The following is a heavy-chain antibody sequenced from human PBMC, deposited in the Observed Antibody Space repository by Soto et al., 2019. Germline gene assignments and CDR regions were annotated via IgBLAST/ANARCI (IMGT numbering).Heavy chain of an antibody. CDR2: IYYSGST. J-gene: IGHJ5*02. CDR1: GGSISSYY. V-gene: IGHV4-59*01. CDR3: AREYRGMGLMKHPRSRTFDP. Sequence: SETLSLTCTVSGGSISSYYWSWIRQPPGKGLEWIGYIYYSGSTNYNPSLKSRVTISVDTSKNQFSLKLSSVTAADTAVYYCAREYRGMGLMKHPRSRTFDPWGQGTLVTVSS. D-gene: IGHD2-8*01.